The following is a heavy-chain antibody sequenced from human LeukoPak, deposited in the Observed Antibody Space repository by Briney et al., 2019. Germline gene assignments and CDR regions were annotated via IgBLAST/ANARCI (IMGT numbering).Heavy chain of an antibody. CDR3: ASMTAAGDAFDI. Sequence: GGSLRLSCAASGFTFSDYYMSWIRQAPGKGLEWVSYISSSGSTIYYADSVKGRFTISRDNAKSSLYLQMNSLRAEDTAVYYCASMTAAGDAFDIWGQGTMVTVSS. V-gene: IGHV3-11*01. CDR1: GFTFSDYY. J-gene: IGHJ3*02. D-gene: IGHD6-13*01. CDR2: ISSSGSTI.